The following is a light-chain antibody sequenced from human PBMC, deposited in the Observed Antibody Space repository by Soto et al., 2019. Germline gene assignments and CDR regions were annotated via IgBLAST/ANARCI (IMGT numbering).Light chain of an antibody. CDR1: QIVSSN. CDR2: GAS. J-gene: IGKJ5*01. Sequence: EIVMTQSPATLSVSPGERATLSCRAIQIVSSNLAWYQQKPGQPPRLVIYGASTRATGVPAWFSGSGSGTEVTLTISSLQSEDFAVSYCQQYNDWPPITFGQGTRLEIK. CDR3: QQYNDWPPIT. V-gene: IGKV3-15*01.